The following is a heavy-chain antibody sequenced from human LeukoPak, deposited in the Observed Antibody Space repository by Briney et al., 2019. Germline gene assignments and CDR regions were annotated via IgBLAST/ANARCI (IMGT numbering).Heavy chain of an antibody. CDR1: GFIFSNAW. CDR3: STGGLGLDY. J-gene: IGHJ4*02. D-gene: IGHD6-19*01. CDR2: IKSKPDGGTT. Sequence: GGSLRLSCAGSGFIFSNAWMNWVRQAPGKGLEWAGRIKSKPDGGTTDYAAPVKGRFTISRDDSRNIVYLQMNSLKTEDTGVYYCSTGGLGLDYWGQGSLVTVSS. V-gene: IGHV3-15*01.